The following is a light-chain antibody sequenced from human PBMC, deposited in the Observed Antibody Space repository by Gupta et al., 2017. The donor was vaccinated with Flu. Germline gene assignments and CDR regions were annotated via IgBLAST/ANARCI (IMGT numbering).Light chain of an antibody. CDR2: GAS. J-gene: IGKJ2*03. CDR1: QVISSW. V-gene: IGKV1-12*01. Sequence: VSASVGDRVTITCRASQVISSWLAWYQQKPGKAPKVLIYGASSLQSGVPSRFSGSGSGTDFALTITSLQPEDFATYYCQEANGFPYSFGQGTKVEIK. CDR3: QEANGFPYS.